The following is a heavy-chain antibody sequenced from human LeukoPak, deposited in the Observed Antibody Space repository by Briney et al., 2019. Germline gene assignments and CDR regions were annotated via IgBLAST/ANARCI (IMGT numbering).Heavy chain of an antibody. D-gene: IGHD5-18*01. CDR1: GYTFTSYY. CDR3: ASTPTTAMAPTHFDY. V-gene: IGHV1-46*01. CDR2: INPSGGST. J-gene: IGHJ4*02. Sequence: ASVKVSCKASGYTFTSYYMHWVRQAPGQGLEWMGIINPSGGSTSYAQKFQGRVTMTRDTSTSTVYMELSSLRSEDTAVYYCASTPTTAMAPTHFDYWGQGTLVTVSS.